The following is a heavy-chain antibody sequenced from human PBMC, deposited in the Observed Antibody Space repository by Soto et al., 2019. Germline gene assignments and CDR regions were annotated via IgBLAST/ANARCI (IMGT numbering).Heavy chain of an antibody. V-gene: IGHV4-34*01. CDR3: ARDKITGLFDY. D-gene: IGHD1-1*01. J-gene: IGHJ4*02. Sequence: PSXTQSLTCAVYGGSFGGYYWTWIRQPPGTGLEWSGAINHXRSTKYNPSLKXXVTISVAXXKNPFSPKLNSVTAAETAVYYCARDKITGLFDYWGQRTLVTV. CDR1: GGSFGGYY. CDR2: INHXRST.